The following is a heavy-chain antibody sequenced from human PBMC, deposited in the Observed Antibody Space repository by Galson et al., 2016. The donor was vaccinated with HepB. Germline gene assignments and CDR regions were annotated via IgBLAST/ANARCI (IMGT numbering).Heavy chain of an antibody. CDR3: ARGHNGHADGLDY. Sequence: SLRLSCAASGFTFGRYGMHWVRQAPGKGLEWVAVMSYDGGHEYYADSVRGRLTVSRDNSKNMLYLQMNSLRAEDTAVYYCARGHNGHADGLDYWGQGTLVPVSS. CDR1: GFTFGRYG. V-gene: IGHV3-30*03. J-gene: IGHJ4*02. D-gene: IGHD2-8*01. CDR2: MSYDGGHE.